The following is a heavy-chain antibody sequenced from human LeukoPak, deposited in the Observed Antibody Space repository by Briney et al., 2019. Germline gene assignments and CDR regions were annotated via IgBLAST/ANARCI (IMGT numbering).Heavy chain of an antibody. CDR3: ARARFGYFDY. V-gene: IGHV1-18*01. CDR1: GYIVTCDG. D-gene: IGHD3-10*01. CDR2: ISAYNGNT. J-gene: IGHJ4*02. Sequence: GASMNVSCKASGYIVTCDGISWVRPAPGQGLEWMGWISAYNGNTNYAQKLQGRVTMTTDTSTSTAYMELRSLRSDDTAVYYCARARFGYFDYWGQGTLVTVSS.